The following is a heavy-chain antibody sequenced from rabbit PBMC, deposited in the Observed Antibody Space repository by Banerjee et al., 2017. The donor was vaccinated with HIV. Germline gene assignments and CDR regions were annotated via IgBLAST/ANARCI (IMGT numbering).Heavy chain of an antibody. J-gene: IGHJ4*01. CDR3: ARDRDGDAGYGSLAL. V-gene: IGHV1S45*01. D-gene: IGHD7-1*01. CDR2: INSSSGST. CDR1: GFSFSNKYV. Sequence: QEQLVESGGGLVQPEGSLTLTCTASGFSFSNKYVMCWVRQAPGKGLEWIACINSSSGSTVYATWAKGRFTISKTSSTTVTLQMTSLTAADTATYFCARDRDGDAGYGSLALWGPGTLVTVS.